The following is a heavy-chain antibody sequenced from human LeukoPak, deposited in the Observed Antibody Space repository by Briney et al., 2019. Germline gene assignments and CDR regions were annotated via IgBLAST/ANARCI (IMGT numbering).Heavy chain of an antibody. D-gene: IGHD4-11*01. CDR1: GGSISSYY. Sequence: SETLSLTCTVSGGSISSYYWSWIRQPPAKELQWIGYIYYSGSTDYNPSLKSRVTISVDTSKNQFSLKLSSVTAADTAVYYCAREGVTKYYFDYWGQGTLVTVSS. V-gene: IGHV4-59*01. CDR3: AREGVTKYYFDY. CDR2: IYYSGST. J-gene: IGHJ4*02.